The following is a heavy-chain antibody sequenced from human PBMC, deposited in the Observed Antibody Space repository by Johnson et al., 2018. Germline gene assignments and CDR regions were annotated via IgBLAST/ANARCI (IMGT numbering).Heavy chain of an antibody. Sequence: QVQLQESGPGLVKPSETLSLTCTVSGGSISSYYWSWIRQPPGKGLEWIGYIYYSGSTNYNPSLKSRVTISVDTSKNQFSLKLSSLTAADTAVDYWARDLDVWGQWTTVTGSS. J-gene: IGHJ6*02. V-gene: IGHV4-59*01. CDR3: ARDLDV. CDR1: GGSISSYY. CDR2: IYYSGST.